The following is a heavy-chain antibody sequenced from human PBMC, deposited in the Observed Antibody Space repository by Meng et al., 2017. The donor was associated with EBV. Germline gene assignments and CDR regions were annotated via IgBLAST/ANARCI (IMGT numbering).Heavy chain of an antibody. CDR2: IIPIFHTT. CDR1: GCTPRRVA. Sequence: LQSRDEEKQPGSPGTVSRKPPGCTPRRVAISLVRQAPGQGLEWMGGIIPIFHTTNYAQKFQGRLHIIADESSATTYMELSSLRSEDTDIYYCASAEHYGDYVFEYWGQGTLVTVSS. D-gene: IGHD4-17*01. J-gene: IGHJ4*02. CDR3: ASAEHYGDYVFEY. V-gene: IGHV1-69*01.